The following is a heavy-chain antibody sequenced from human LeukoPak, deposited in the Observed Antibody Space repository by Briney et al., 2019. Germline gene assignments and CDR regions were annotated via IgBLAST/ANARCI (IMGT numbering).Heavy chain of an antibody. V-gene: IGHV1-2*06. CDR2: INPNSGGA. J-gene: IGHJ5*02. D-gene: IGHD2-2*01. CDR1: GYTFTGYY. CDR3: ARAGGCSSTSSHAGWFDP. Sequence: ASVKVSCKASGYTFTGYYMHWVRQAPGQGLEWMGRINPNSGGANYAKKFQGRVTMTRDTSISTAYMELSRLRSDDTAVYYCARAGGCSSTSSHAGWFDPWGQGTLVTVSS.